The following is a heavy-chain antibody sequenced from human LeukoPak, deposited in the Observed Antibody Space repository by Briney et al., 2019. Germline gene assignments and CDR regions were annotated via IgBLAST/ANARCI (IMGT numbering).Heavy chain of an antibody. CDR1: GFTFSSYG. Sequence: GGSLRLSCAASGFTFSSYGMHWVRQAPGKGLEWVAVISYDGSNKYYADSVKGRFTISRDNSKNTLYLQMNSLRAEDLAVYYCARDFGLTGKVDYWGQGTLVTVSS. V-gene: IGHV3-30*03. D-gene: IGHD1-20*01. J-gene: IGHJ4*02. CDR3: ARDFGLTGKVDY. CDR2: ISYDGSNK.